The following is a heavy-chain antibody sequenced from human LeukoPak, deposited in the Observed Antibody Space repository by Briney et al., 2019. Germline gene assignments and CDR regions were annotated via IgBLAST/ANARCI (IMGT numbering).Heavy chain of an antibody. CDR2: ISYDGSNK. D-gene: IGHD3-3*01. J-gene: IGHJ4*02. CDR1: GFTFSSYG. CDR3: AKGYYDLVDY. V-gene: IGHV3-30*18. Sequence: GRSLRLSCAASGFTFSSYGMHWVRQAPGKGLEWVAVISYDGSNKYYADSVKGRFTISRDNSKNTLYLQMNSLRAEDTAVYYCAKGYYDLVDYWGQGTLVTVSS.